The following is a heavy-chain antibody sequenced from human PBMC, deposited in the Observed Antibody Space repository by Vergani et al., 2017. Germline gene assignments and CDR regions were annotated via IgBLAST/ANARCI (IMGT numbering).Heavy chain of an antibody. CDR3: ARNKKGEAFDI. Sequence: EVQLVETGGGLIQPGGSLRLSCAASGFTVSSNYMSWVRQAPGKGLEWVSVIYSGGSTYYADSVKGRFTICRDNSKNTLYLQMNSLRAEDTAVYYCARNKKGEAFDIWGQGTMVTVSS. CDR1: GFTVSSNY. D-gene: IGHD3-16*01. CDR2: IYSGGST. J-gene: IGHJ3*02. V-gene: IGHV3-53*02.